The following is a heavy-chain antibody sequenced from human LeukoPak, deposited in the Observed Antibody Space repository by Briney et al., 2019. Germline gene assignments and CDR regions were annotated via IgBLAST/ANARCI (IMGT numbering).Heavy chain of an antibody. CDR2: IYAGGST. V-gene: IGHV3-53*01. D-gene: IGHD2-15*01. CDR3: AKTRGGGPVDY. CDR1: GFTVSSNY. Sequence: GGSLRLSCAASGFTVSSNYMSWVRQAPGKGLEWVSIIYAGGSTYYVDSVKGRFTVSRDSSKNALCLQMNNLRAEDTAIYYCAKTRGGGPVDYWGQGTLVTAS. J-gene: IGHJ4*02.